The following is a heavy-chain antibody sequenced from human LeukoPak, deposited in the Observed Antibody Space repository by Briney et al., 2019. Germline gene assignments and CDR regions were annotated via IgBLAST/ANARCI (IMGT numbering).Heavy chain of an antibody. J-gene: IGHJ4*02. CDR2: IYYSGST. Sequence: SETLPLTCTVSGGSISSGGYYWSWIRQHPGKGLEWIGYIYYSGSTYYNPSLKSRVTISVDTSKNQFSLKLSSVTAADTAVYYCARENQYGSGSYPDYWGQGTLVTVSS. CDR3: ARENQYGSGSYPDY. D-gene: IGHD3-10*01. V-gene: IGHV4-31*03. CDR1: GGSISSGGYY.